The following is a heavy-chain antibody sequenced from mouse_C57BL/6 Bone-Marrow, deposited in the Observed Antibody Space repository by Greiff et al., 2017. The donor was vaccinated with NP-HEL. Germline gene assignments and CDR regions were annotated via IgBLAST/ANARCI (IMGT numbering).Heavy chain of an antibody. V-gene: IGHV14-4*01. CDR2: NDPENGDT. Sequence: VQLKESGAELVRPGASVKLSCTASGFNIKDDYMHWVKQRPEQGLEWIGWNDPENGDTEYASKFQGKATITADTSSNTAYLQLSSLTSEDTAVYYCTIFYLFDYWGQGTTLTVSS. D-gene: IGHD5-5*01. J-gene: IGHJ2*01. CDR3: TIFYLFDY. CDR1: GFNIKDDY.